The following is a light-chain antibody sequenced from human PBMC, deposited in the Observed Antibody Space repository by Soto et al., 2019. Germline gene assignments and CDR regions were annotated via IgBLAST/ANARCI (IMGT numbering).Light chain of an antibody. V-gene: IGLV2-14*03. CDR3: SSFTSNRIYV. CDR2: GVT. J-gene: IGLJ1*01. Sequence: QSVLAQPTSVSGSPGQSITISCTGNHYDIGTYDYVSWYQQHPGRAPRLLIHGVTTRPSGISGRFSASKSGPTASLTISGLQPEDEADYYCSSFTSNRIYVFGPGTKVTVL. CDR1: HYDIGTYDY.